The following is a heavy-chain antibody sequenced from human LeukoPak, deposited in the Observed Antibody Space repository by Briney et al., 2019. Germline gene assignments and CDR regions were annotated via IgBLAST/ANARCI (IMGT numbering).Heavy chain of an antibody. CDR3: ARLGARYYGSNSPPPIGWFDP. V-gene: IGHV5-51*01. Sequence: GESLKISCKGSGYSFTSYWIGWVRQMPGKGLEWMGIIYPGDSDTRYSPSFQGQVTISADKSISTAYLQWSSLKASDTAMYYCARLGARYYGSNSPPPIGWFDPWGQGTLVTVSS. CDR2: IYPGDSDT. CDR1: GYSFTSYW. D-gene: IGHD4-23*01. J-gene: IGHJ5*02.